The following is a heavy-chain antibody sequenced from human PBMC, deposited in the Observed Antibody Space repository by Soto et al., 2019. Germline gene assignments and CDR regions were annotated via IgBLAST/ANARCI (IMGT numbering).Heavy chain of an antibody. CDR1: VFTFISYW. J-gene: IGHJ4*02. CDR2: IKQDGSEK. D-gene: IGHD3-16*01. V-gene: IGHV3-7*01. CDR3: ARRLRIDY. Sequence: PGWSLRLSCASSVFTFISYWMRWVRQAPGKGLEWVANIKQDGSEKYYVDSVKGRFTISRDNAKNSLYLQMNSLRATDTAVYYCARRLRIDYWGQGTLVTVSS.